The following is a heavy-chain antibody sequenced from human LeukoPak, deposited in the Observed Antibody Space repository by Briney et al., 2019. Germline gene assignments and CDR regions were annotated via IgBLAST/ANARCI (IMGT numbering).Heavy chain of an antibody. Sequence: SETLSLTCTVSGGSISSSSYYWGWIRQPPVKGLEWIGSIYYSGSTYYNPSLRSRVTISVDTSKNQFSLKLSSVTAADTAVYYCARVGVRAAAGVDYWGQGTLVTVSS. D-gene: IGHD6-13*01. CDR2: IYYSGST. V-gene: IGHV4-39*07. CDR3: ARVGVRAAAGVDY. CDR1: GGSISSSSYY. J-gene: IGHJ4*02.